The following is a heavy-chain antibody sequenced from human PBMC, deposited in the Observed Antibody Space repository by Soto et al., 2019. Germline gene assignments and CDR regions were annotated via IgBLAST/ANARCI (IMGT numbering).Heavy chain of an antibody. CDR3: ARDFGGYGDGGGNWFDP. J-gene: IGHJ5*02. Sequence: ASVKVSCEASGYTFTGYYMHWLRQSPGQGLEWMGWINPNSGGTNYAQKFQGRVTMTRDTSISTAYMELSRLRSDDTAVYYCARDFGGYGDGGGNWFDPWGQGTLVTVSS. V-gene: IGHV1-2*02. D-gene: IGHD4-17*01. CDR1: GYTFTGYY. CDR2: INPNSGGT.